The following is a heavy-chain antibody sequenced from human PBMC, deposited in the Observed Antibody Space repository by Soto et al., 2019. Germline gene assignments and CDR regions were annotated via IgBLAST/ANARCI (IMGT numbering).Heavy chain of an antibody. V-gene: IGHV3-7*01. CDR1: GFPFSHYW. CDR3: ARGNYYALGTYFAVHYMDV. CDR2: IKQDGSEK. Sequence: EVQLVESGGGLVQPGGSLRLSCSASGFPFSHYWMTWVRQAPGKGLEWVANIKQDGSEKYYVDSMKGRFTISRDNAKNSLYLQLNSLRAEDTAVYYCARGNYYALGTYFAVHYMDVWGKGTTVTVSS. J-gene: IGHJ6*03. D-gene: IGHD3-10*01.